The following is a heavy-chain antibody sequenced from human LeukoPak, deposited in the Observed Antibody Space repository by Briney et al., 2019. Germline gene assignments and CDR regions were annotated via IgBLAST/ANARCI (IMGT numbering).Heavy chain of an antibody. J-gene: IGHJ5*02. Sequence: PSETLSLTCTVSGGSISSYYWSWIRQPPGQGLEWIGYIYYSGSTNYNPSLKSRVTISVDTSKNQFSLKLSSVTAADTAVYYCARDGYYGSGSPLFDPWGQGTLVTVSS. CDR2: IYYSGST. V-gene: IGHV4-59*01. CDR1: GGSISSYY. CDR3: ARDGYYGSGSPLFDP. D-gene: IGHD3-10*01.